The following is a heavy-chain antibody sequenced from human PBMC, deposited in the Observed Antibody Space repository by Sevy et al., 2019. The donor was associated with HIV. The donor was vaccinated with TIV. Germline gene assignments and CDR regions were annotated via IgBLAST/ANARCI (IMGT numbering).Heavy chain of an antibody. J-gene: IGHJ4*02. Sequence: VSVKVSCKASGYTFTSYGISWVRQAPGQGLEWMGWISAYIGNTYDAQKLQGRVTMTTDTSTSTAYMELRSLRSDDTAVYYCARDLGGYYDSSGYYPIDYWGQGTLVTVSS. CDR2: ISAYIGNT. V-gene: IGHV1-18*01. D-gene: IGHD3-22*01. CDR1: GYTFTSYG. CDR3: ARDLGGYYDSSGYYPIDY.